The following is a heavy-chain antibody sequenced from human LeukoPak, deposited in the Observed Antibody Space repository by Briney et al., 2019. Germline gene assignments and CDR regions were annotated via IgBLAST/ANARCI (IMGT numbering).Heavy chain of an antibody. J-gene: IGHJ4*02. Sequence: GESLKISCKGSGYSFTSYWIGWVRQMPGKGLEWVGIIYPGDSDTRYSPSFEGQVTISADKSISTSYFPWSMLKDSDTARYLFAKQGSYFEYWAQGALVTVSS. CDR2: IYPGDSDT. CDR3: AKQGSYFEY. V-gene: IGHV5-51*01. CDR1: GYSFTSYW.